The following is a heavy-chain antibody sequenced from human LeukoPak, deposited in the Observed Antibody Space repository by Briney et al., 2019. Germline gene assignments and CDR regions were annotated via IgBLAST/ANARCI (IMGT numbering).Heavy chain of an antibody. CDR3: ARDRGPAHSGRHGPLSNWFDP. J-gene: IGHJ5*02. Sequence: SETLSLTCTVSGGSISSYYWSWIRQPPGKGLEWVGYIYYSGSTNYNPSLKSRVTMSVDTSKNQFSLKLSSVTAADTAVYYCARDRGPAHSGRHGPLSNWFDPWGQGTLVTVSS. D-gene: IGHD6-19*01. CDR1: GGSISSYY. V-gene: IGHV4-59*12. CDR2: IYYSGST.